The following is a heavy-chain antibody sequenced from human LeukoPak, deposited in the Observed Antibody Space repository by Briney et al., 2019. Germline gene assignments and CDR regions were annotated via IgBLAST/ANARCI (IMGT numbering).Heavy chain of an antibody. V-gene: IGHV1-8*01. Sequence: ASVKVSCKASGYTFTSYDINWVRQATGQGLEWMGWVNPNSGNTGYAQKFQGRVTMTRNTSISTAYMELSSLRSEDTAVYYCARPTVTTPSYFGYWGQGTLVTVSS. CDR3: ARPTVTTPSYFGY. D-gene: IGHD4-17*01. CDR1: GYTFTSYD. CDR2: VNPNSGNT. J-gene: IGHJ4*02.